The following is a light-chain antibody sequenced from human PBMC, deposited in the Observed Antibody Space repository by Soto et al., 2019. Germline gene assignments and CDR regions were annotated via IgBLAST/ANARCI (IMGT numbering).Light chain of an antibody. Sequence: EIVMTQSPANLSVSPGERATLSCRASQSVSSNLAWYQQKPGQGPRLLIYGASTRATSIPARFSGSGSGTEVSLITNSRLSEDFSANYCQQYNTCSSYTFGQGTKLEIK. CDR3: QQYNTCSSYT. CDR2: GAS. CDR1: QSVSSN. V-gene: IGKV3-15*01. J-gene: IGKJ2*01.